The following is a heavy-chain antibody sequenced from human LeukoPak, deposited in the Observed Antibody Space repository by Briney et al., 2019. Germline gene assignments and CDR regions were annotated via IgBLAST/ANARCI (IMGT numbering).Heavy chain of an antibody. D-gene: IGHD3-22*01. CDR3: AKAYYYDSSGLTSDC. CDR2: IKQDGSEK. V-gene: IGHV3-7*03. CDR1: GFTFSSYW. J-gene: IGHJ4*02. Sequence: PGGSLRLSCAASGFTFSSYWMSWVRQAPGKGLEWVANIKQDGSEKYYVDSVKGRFTISRDNAKNSLYLQMNSLRAEDTAVYYCAKAYYYDSSGLTSDCWGQGTLVTVSS.